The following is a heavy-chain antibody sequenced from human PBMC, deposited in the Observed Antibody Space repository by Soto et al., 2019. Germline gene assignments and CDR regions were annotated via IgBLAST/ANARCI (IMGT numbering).Heavy chain of an antibody. CDR1: GGSFSGYY. CDR3: ARTGDSSGYYRNWFDP. V-gene: IGHV4-34*01. CDR2: INHSGST. J-gene: IGHJ5*02. Sequence: SETLSLTCAVYGGSFSGYYWSWIRQPPGKGLEWIGEINHSGSTNYNPSLKSRVTISVDTSKNQFSLKLSSVTAADTAVYYCARTGDSSGYYRNWFDPWGQGTLVTVSS. D-gene: IGHD3-22*01.